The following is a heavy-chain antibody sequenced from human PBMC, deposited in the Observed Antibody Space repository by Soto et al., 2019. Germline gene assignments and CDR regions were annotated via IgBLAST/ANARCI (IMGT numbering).Heavy chain of an antibody. CDR2: IYYSGST. D-gene: IGHD6-13*01. CDR3: ARVEQQLVNSGGFDP. CDR1: GGSISSGGYY. V-gene: IGHV4-31*03. Sequence: QVQLQESGPGLVKPSQTLSLTCTVSGGSISSGGYYWSWIRQHPGKGLEWIGYIYYSGSTYYNQFPKSRVTISVDTSKNQFSLKLSSVTAADTAVYYCARVEQQLVNSGGFDPWGQGTLVTVSS. J-gene: IGHJ5*02.